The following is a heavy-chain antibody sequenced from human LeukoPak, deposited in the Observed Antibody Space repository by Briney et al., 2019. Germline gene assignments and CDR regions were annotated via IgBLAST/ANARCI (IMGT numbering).Heavy chain of an antibody. CDR1: GFSFSSYW. V-gene: IGHV3-7*01. D-gene: IGHD3-10*02. J-gene: IGHJ6*04. CDR3: AELGITMIGGV. CDR2: IKQDGSEK. Sequence: GGSLRLSCAASGFSFSSYWMSWVRQAPGKGLEWVANIKQDGSEKYYVDSVKGRFTISRDNAKNSLYLQMNSLRAEDTAVYYCAELGITMIGGVWGEGTTVTISS.